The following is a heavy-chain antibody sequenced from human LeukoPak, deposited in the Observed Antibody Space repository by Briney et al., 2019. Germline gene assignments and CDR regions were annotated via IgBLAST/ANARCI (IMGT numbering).Heavy chain of an antibody. D-gene: IGHD6-19*01. J-gene: IGHJ4*02. CDR1: GFIFDDYA. V-gene: IGHV3-43D*04. CDR3: ERDPTDSSGWYGDY. CDR2: ISWDGGST. Sequence: GGSLRLSCAASGFIFDDYAMHWVRQAPGKGLEWVSLISWDGGSTYYADSVKGRFTISRDNSKNTLYLQMNSLRAEDTALYYFERDPTDSSGWYGDYWGQGALVTVSS.